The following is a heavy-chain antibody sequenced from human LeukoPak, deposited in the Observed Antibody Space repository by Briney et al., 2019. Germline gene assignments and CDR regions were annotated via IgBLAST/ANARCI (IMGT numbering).Heavy chain of an antibody. CDR3: AKGRLGGSYYFDY. CDR1: ESPFVDYA. J-gene: IGHJ4*02. CDR2: ISWNSGSI. Sequence: GGSLRLSCAPSESPFVDYAMHWVGQPPGKGLEGVSGISWNSGSIGYADSVRGRFTISRDNAKNSLYLQMNSLRAEDTALYYCAKGRLGGSYYFDYWGQGTLVTVSS. D-gene: IGHD3-16*01. V-gene: IGHV3-9*01.